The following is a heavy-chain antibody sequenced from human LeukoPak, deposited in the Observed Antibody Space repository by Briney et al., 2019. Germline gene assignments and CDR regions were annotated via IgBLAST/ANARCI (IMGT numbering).Heavy chain of an antibody. D-gene: IGHD3-9*01. V-gene: IGHV4-39*01. CDR1: GGSVSSGSYY. Sequence: SETLSLTCTVSGGSVSSGSYYWSWIRQPPGKGLEWIGSIYYSGSTYYNPSLKSRVTISVDTSKNQFSLKLSSVTAADTAVYYCARYYDILTGYYYFDYWGQGTLVTVSS. CDR3: ARYYDILTGYYYFDY. CDR2: IYYSGST. J-gene: IGHJ4*02.